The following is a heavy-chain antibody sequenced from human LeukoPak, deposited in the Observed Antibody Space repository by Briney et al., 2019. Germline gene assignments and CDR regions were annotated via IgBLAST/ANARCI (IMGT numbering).Heavy chain of an antibody. CDR2: INHSGST. CDR3: ARGFGYMDV. V-gene: IGHV4-34*01. D-gene: IGHD3-10*01. Sequence: SETLSLTCAVYGGSFSGYYWSWIRQPPGKGLEWIGEINHSGSTNYNPSLKSRVTISVDTSKNQFSLKLSSVTAADTAVYYCARGFGYMDVWGKGTTVTVSS. J-gene: IGHJ6*03. CDR1: GGSFSGYY.